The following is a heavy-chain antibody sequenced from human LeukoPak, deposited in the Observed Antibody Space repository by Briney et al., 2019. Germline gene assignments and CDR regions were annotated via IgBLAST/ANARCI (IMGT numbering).Heavy chain of an antibody. V-gene: IGHV3-15*01. CDR1: GFTFSSYS. J-gene: IGHJ3*02. CDR3: TTDPSDAFDI. CDR2: IKSKTDGGTT. Sequence: GGSLRLSCAASGFTFSSYSMNWVRQAPGKGLEWVGRIKSKTDGGTTDYAAPVKGRFTISRDDSKDTLYLHMNSLKTEDTAVYYCTTDPSDAFDIWGQGTMVTVSS.